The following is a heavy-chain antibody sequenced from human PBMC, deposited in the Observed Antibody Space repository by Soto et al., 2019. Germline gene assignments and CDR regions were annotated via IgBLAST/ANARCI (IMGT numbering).Heavy chain of an antibody. Sequence: SVKVTCKAAGGTLVSDAITWVRQAPGQGLEWVGRIIPIFGTTNYAQNLQGRVTISADKSTLTSYMELHSLTSDDTALYYCARDRTDSGYYTNWLDPWGQGTQVTVSS. CDR3: ARDRTDSGYYTNWLDP. D-gene: IGHD3-22*01. J-gene: IGHJ5*02. CDR1: GGTLVSDA. CDR2: IIPIFGTT. V-gene: IGHV1-69*06.